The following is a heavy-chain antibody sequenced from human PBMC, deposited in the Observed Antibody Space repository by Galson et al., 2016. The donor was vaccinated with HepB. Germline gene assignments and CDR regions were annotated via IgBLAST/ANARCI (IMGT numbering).Heavy chain of an antibody. V-gene: IGHV3-9*01. J-gene: IGHJ6*03. CDR2: ISWDSRNI. Sequence: SLRLSCAASEFKFDDYAMHWVGQVPGKGLQWVSGISWDSRNIGYADSVKGRFTISRDNAKNSLYLQMNSLTTEDTALYYCTKAAIAMAPPYYMDVWGKGTTVTVSS. CDR1: EFKFDDYA. D-gene: IGHD6-19*01. CDR3: TKAAIAMAPPYYMDV.